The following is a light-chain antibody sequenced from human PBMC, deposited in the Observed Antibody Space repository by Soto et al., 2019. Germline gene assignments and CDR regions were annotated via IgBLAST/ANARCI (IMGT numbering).Light chain of an antibody. CDR1: QSVNSRY. V-gene: IGKV3-20*01. CDR2: GTS. CDR3: QHYGSSPRT. Sequence: EIVLTQFPGTLSLSPGERATLSCRASQSVNSRYLAWYQQKPGQAPRLLIFGTSIRATDIPDRFSVSGSGTDFTLTISRLEPEDFAVYYCQHYGSSPRTFGQGTKVDIK. J-gene: IGKJ1*01.